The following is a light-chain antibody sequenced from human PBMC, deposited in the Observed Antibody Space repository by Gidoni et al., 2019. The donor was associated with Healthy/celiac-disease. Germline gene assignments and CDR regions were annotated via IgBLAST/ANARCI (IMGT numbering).Light chain of an antibody. CDR1: QSISSY. Sequence: DIQMTQSPSSLSASVGDRVTITCRASQSISSYLNWYQQKPGKAPKLLIYAASSLQSGVSSRFSGSGSGTDFTLTISSLPPEDFATYYCQQSYSTPQTFGQGTKVEIK. CDR3: QQSYSTPQT. V-gene: IGKV1-39*01. CDR2: AAS. J-gene: IGKJ1*01.